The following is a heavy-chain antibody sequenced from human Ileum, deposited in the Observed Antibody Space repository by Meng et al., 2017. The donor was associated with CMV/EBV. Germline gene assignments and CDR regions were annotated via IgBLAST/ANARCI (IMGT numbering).Heavy chain of an antibody. V-gene: IGHV4-39*07. CDR1: GGSISSSSYY. J-gene: IGHJ4*02. CDR2: IYYSGST. Sequence: GSLRLSCTVSGGSISSSSYYWGWIRQPPGKGLEWIGSIYYSGSTYYNPSLKSRVTISVDTSKNQFSLKLSSVTAADTAVYYCARDLGSGSLDYDYWGQGTLVTVSS. D-gene: IGHD3-10*01. CDR3: ARDLGSGSLDYDY.